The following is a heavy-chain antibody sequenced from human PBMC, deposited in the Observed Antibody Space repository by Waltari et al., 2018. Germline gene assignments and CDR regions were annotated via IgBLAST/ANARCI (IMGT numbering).Heavy chain of an antibody. CDR1: GGPISGYF. J-gene: IGHJ4*02. D-gene: IGHD3-3*01. Sequence: QVQLQESGPGLVKPSETLSLTCTVSGGPISGYFWTWIRQPPGKGLEWIGHIYNSGSTTYNPALNNRVTISEDTSNNQFSLRLSSVTAADTAVYFCARSYYDYWSGYPFDRWGQGTLVTVSS. CDR2: IYNSGST. V-gene: IGHV4-59*01. CDR3: ARSYYDYWSGYPFDR.